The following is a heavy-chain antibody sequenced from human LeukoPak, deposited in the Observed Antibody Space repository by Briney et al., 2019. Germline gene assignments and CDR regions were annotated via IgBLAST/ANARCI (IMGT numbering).Heavy chain of an antibody. D-gene: IGHD4-17*01. Sequence: SSETLSLTCTVSGGSINSTRYYWGWIRQPPGKGLEWIGSIYYSGNSYYNPSLKSRVTISVDTSKSQFSLKLTSVTAADTAVYSCATGSVTTRYYYFFHMDVWGKGTSVTVS. CDR1: GGSINSTRYY. CDR3: ATGSVTTRYYYFFHMDV. CDR2: IYYSGNS. V-gene: IGHV4-39*01. J-gene: IGHJ6*03.